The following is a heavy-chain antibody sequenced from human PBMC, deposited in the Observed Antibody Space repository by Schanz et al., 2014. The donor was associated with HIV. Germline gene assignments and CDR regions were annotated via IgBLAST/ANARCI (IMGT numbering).Heavy chain of an antibody. J-gene: IGHJ4*02. CDR1: GGTFSNYA. D-gene: IGHD5-12*01. V-gene: IGHV1-18*01. Sequence: QVPLVQSGAEVKKPGSSVKVSCKASGGTFSNYAINWVRQAPGQGLEWMGWISAYNGNTNYAQKLQGRVTMTTDTSTSTAYMDLRSLRSDDTAVYYCARGAAEMATMTPWRYWGQGTLVTVSS. CDR2: ISAYNGNT. CDR3: ARGAAEMATMTPWRY.